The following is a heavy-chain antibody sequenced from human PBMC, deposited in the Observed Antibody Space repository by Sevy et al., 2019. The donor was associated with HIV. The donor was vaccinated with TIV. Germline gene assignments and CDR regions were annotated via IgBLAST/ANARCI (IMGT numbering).Heavy chain of an antibody. D-gene: IGHD3-3*01. CDR2: IKSKTDGATR. CDR3: GAGVVSSDFDY. J-gene: IGHJ4*02. Sequence: GGSLRLSCVASGFTFSKAWMSWVRQAPGKGLEWVGRIKSKTDGATRDLAAPVKGRIIISRDDSKNTLYLQISNLKIEDTGVYFCGAGVVSSDFDYWGQGTLVTVSS. V-gene: IGHV3-15*01. CDR1: GFTFSKAW.